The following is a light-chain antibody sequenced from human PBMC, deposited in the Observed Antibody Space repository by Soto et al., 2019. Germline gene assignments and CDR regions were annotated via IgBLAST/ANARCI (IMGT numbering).Light chain of an antibody. CDR3: AAWDDSLSGFYV. J-gene: IGLJ1*01. CDR2: RNN. Sequence: QSVLTQSPSASGTPGQTVTISCSGSSGTNYVYWYQQLPGTAPKLLIYRNNPRPSGVPDRFSGSKSGTSASLAISGLRSEDEAYYYCAAWDDSLSGFYVFGTGTKVTVL. CDR1: SGTNY. V-gene: IGLV1-47*01.